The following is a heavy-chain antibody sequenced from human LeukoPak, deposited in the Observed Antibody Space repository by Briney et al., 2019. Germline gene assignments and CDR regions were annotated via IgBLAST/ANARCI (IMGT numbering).Heavy chain of an antibody. J-gene: IGHJ6*02. D-gene: IGHD3-22*01. CDR3: TRDRGDSSGYYWAHYYYYGMDV. V-gene: IGHV3-49*03. CDR2: IRSKAYGGTT. Sequence: GGSLRLSCTASGFTFGDYAMSWFRRAPGKGLEWVGFIRSKAYGGTTEYAASVKGRFTISRDDSKSIAYLQMNSLKTEDTAVYYCTRDRGDSSGYYWAHYYYYGMDVWGQGTTVTVSS. CDR1: GFTFGDYA.